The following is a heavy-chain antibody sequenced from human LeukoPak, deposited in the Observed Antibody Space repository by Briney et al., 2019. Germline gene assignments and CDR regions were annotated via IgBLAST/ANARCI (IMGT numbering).Heavy chain of an antibody. CDR2: IWYDGSNE. D-gene: IGHD1-26*01. CDR3: ARPLVGDALDY. V-gene: IGHV3-33*01. Sequence: PGGSLRLSCAASGFTFSRYGMHWGRQAPGKGLEWVAVIWYDGSNEYYADSVKGRFTIFRDNSKNTLHLQMNSLRAEDTAVYYCARPLVGDALDYWGQGTLVTVSS. CDR1: GFTFSRYG. J-gene: IGHJ4*02.